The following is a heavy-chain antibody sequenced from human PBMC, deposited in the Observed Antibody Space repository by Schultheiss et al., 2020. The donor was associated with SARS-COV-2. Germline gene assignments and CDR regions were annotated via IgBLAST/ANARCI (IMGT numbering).Heavy chain of an antibody. Sequence: GESLKISCAASGFTFDDYAMHWVRQAPGKGLEWVSLISWDGGSTYYADSVKGRFTISRDNSKNSLYLQMNRLRAEDTALYYCAKDIGTSTGAHYWGQGTLVTVSS. V-gene: IGHV3-43D*04. J-gene: IGHJ4*02. CDR3: AKDIGTSTGAHY. CDR2: ISWDGGST. D-gene: IGHD7-27*01. CDR1: GFTFDDYA.